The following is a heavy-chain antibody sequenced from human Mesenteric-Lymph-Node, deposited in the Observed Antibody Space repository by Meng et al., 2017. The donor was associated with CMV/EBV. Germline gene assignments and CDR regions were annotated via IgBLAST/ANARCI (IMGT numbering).Heavy chain of an antibody. Sequence: SVKVSCKASGGTFNNYAINWVRQAPGQGLEWMGGVIPILDISNYAQKFQDRVTITADKSTSTAYMELSSLTSEDTAVFYCARESDGYNGQHWGQGTLVTVSS. CDR3: ARESDGYNGQH. V-gene: IGHV1-69*10. CDR1: GGTFNNYA. CDR2: VIPILDIS. J-gene: IGHJ1*01. D-gene: IGHD5-24*01.